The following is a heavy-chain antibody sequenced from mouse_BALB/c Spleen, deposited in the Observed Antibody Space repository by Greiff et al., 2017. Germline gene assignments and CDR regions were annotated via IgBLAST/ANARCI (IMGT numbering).Heavy chain of an antibody. V-gene: IGHV5-6-5*01. J-gene: IGHJ3*01. CDR3: AREGVLSPWFAY. CDR2: ISSGGST. D-gene: IGHD1-1*02. Sequence: EVQLQQSGGGLVKPGGSLKLSCAASGFTFSSYAMSWVRQTPEKRLEWVASISSGGSTYYPDSVKGRFTISRDNARNILYLQMSSLRSEDTAMYYCAREGVLSPWFAYWGQGTLVTVSA. CDR1: GFTFSSYA.